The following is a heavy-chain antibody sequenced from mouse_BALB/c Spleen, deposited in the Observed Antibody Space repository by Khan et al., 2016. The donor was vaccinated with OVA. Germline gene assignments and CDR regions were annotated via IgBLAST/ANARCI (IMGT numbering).Heavy chain of an antibody. V-gene: IGHV1S81*02. J-gene: IGHJ2*01. D-gene: IGHD3-1*01. CDR3: ARLHSNFDY. CDR1: GYTLTSYW. Sequence: QVQLQQPGAELVNPGASVNLSCKASGYTLTSYWMHWVKQRPGQGLEWIGEINPSNGRTNYNEKFKSKATLTVDKSSSTAYMQLSSPTSEDSAVDYCARLHSNFDYWGQGTTLTVSA. CDR2: INPSNGRT.